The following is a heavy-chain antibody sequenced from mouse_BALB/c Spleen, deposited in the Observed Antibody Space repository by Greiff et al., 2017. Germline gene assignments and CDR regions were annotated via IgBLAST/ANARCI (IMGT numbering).Heavy chain of an antibody. Sequence: QVQLQQPGAELVRPGASVKLSCKASGYTFTSYWINWVKQRPGQGLEWIGNIYPSDSYTNYNQKFKDKATLTVDKSSSTAYMELSSLTSEDSAVYYCARAPYGHGAMDYWGQGTSVTVSS. CDR3: ARAPYGHGAMDY. CDR1: GYTFTSYW. J-gene: IGHJ4*01. V-gene: IGHV1-69*02. CDR2: IYPSDSYT. D-gene: IGHD1-2*01.